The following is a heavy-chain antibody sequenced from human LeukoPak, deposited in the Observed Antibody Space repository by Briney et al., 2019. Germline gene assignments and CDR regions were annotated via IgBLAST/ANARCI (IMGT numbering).Heavy chain of an antibody. D-gene: IGHD4-17*01. CDR3: TRASEYGWFDP. Sequence: ASVKVSCKASGYTFSDYFMHWVRQAPGQGLEWMGWINPKTGGTTYAQKFQGRVTMTRDMSITTAYMDLSRLRSDDTAVYYCTRASEYGWFDPWGQGTLVIVSS. CDR1: GYTFSDYF. J-gene: IGHJ5*02. CDR2: INPKTGGT. V-gene: IGHV1-2*02.